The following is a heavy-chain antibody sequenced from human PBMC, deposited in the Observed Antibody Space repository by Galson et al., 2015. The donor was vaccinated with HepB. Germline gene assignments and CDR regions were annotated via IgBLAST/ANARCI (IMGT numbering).Heavy chain of an antibody. J-gene: IGHJ6*02. CDR2: ISGTSTYV. D-gene: IGHD3-9*01. CDR3: ARVDYDILTMDV. Sequence: SLRLSCAGSGFTFSNNYISWIRQAPGKGLQLISYISGTSTYVDYADSVVGRFTISRDNSNNTVFLQMNNLRADDTGVYYCARVDYDILTMDVWGQGTTVIVSS. V-gene: IGHV3-11*06. CDR1: GFTFSNNY.